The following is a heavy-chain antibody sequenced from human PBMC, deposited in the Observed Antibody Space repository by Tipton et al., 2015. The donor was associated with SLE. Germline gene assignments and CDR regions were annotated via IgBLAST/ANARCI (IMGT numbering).Heavy chain of an antibody. J-gene: IGHJ3*02. CDR2: IYYSGST. V-gene: IGHV4-31*03. D-gene: IGHD1-26*01. Sequence: TLSLTCTVSGGSISSGGYYWSWIRQHPGKGLEWIGYIYYSGSTYYNPSLKNRVTISLDTSKNQFSLKLSSVTAADTAVYYCARDISEVGATTPYDAFDIWGQGTMVTVSS. CDR3: ARDISEVGATTPYDAFDI. CDR1: GGSISSGGYY.